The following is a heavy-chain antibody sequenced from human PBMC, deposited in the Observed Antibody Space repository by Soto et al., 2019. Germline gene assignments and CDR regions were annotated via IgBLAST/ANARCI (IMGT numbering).Heavy chain of an antibody. CDR3: ARDLDGLDV. J-gene: IGHJ6*02. CDR2: IWYDGSKK. V-gene: IGHV3-33*01. CDR1: GIIFSAYG. Sequence: QEQLVESGGGVVQPGRSLRLSCEASGIIFSAYGMHWVRQAPGKGLEWVAVIWYDGSKKYYADSVKGRFTISRDNSKNTMYLQMNCLRDDDTAVYYCARDLDGLDVWGQGTTVIVSS.